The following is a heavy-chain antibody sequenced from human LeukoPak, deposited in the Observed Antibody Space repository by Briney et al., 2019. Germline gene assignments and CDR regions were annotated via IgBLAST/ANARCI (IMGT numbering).Heavy chain of an antibody. D-gene: IGHD6-19*01. CDR2: IYYSGST. CDR1: GGSISSYY. Sequence: PSETLSLTCTVSGGSISSYYWGWIRQPPGKGLEWIGTIYYSGSTYYNPSLKSRVTISVDTSKNQFSLKLTSVTAADTAVYYCARPGAVAGRRVGYFDYWGQGTLVTVSS. J-gene: IGHJ4*02. CDR3: ARPGAVAGRRVGYFDY. V-gene: IGHV4-39*01.